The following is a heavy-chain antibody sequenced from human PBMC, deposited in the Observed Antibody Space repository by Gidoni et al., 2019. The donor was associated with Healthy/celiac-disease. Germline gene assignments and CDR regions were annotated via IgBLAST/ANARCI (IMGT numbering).Heavy chain of an antibody. CDR1: GFTFSSYA. CDR2: ISGSGGST. V-gene: IGHV3-23*01. D-gene: IGHD2-2*01. J-gene: IGHJ5*02. Sequence: EVQLLESGGGLVQPGGSLRLSCAASGFTFSSYAMSWVRQAPGKGLEWVSAISGSGGSTYYADSVKGRFTISRDNSKNTLYLQMNSLRAEDTAVYYCAKDHARGYCSSTSCFPREWFDPWGQGTLVTVSS. CDR3: AKDHARGYCSSTSCFPREWFDP.